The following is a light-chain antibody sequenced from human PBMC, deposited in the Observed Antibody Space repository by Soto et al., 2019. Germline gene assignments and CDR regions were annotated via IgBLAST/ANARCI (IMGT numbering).Light chain of an antibody. CDR1: QSVSSF. V-gene: IGKV3-11*01. CDR2: DAS. J-gene: IGKJ4*01. Sequence: EIVLTQSPATLSLSPGERATLSCRASQSVSSFLAWYQQKPGQAPRLLIYDASNRATDIPARFSGSGSGTDFTLTLSTLESEDSAIYLCQKRGGWNTALGGGTKVDIK. CDR3: QKRGGWNTA.